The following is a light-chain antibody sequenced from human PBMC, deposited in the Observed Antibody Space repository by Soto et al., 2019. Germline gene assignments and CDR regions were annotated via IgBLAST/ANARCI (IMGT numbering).Light chain of an antibody. CDR3: SAWDASLSAIL. Sequence: QSVLSQPPSASGTPGQTVTISCSGRSSNIGSNIVNWYQQLPGTAPKLLIYNNDHRPSGVADRFSGSKSGTSASLAISGLQSEDEADYYCSAWDASLSAILFGIGTKVIVL. CDR2: NND. CDR1: SSNIGSNI. V-gene: IGLV1-44*01. J-gene: IGLJ3*02.